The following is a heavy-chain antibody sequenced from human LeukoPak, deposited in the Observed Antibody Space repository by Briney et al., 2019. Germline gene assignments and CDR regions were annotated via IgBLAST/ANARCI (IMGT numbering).Heavy chain of an antibody. CDR1: GYTFTSYD. D-gene: IGHD5-18*01. CDR3: ARDGRGYSYGFLRHYYYYGVDV. CDR2: MNPNSGNT. V-gene: IGHV1-8*01. Sequence: ASVKVSCKASGYTFTSYDINWVRQATGQGLEWMGWMNPNSGNTGYAQKFQGRVTMTRNTSISTAYMELSSLRSEDTAVYYCARDGRGYSYGFLRHYYYYGVDVWGQGTTVTVSS. J-gene: IGHJ6*02.